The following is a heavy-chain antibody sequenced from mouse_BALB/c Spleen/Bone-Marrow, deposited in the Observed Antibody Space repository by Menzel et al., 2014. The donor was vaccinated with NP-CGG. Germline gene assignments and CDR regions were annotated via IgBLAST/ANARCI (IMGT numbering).Heavy chain of an antibody. J-gene: IGHJ3*01. V-gene: IGHV5-9-2*01. Sequence: EVQGVESGGGLVKSGGSLKLSRAASGFTFNSYGMSWVRQTSEKRLEWVATISGGGSYTLYPDSVKGRFTISRDNAKNNLYLQLSSLRSEDTALYYCARHAYYDQTEVSFVYWGQGTLVTVSA. D-gene: IGHD2-4*01. CDR1: GFTFNSYG. CDR2: ISGGGSYT. CDR3: ARHAYYDQTEVSFVY.